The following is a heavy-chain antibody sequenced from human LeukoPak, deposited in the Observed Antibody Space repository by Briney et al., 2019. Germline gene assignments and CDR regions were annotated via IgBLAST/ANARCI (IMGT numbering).Heavy chain of an antibody. Sequence: PGGSLRLSCAASGFTFSDYYMSWIRQAPGKGLEWVSYIRSSGSTIYYADSVKGRFTISRDNAKNSLYLQMDSLRAEDTAVYYCARVATVTSVDYWGQGTLVTVSS. J-gene: IGHJ4*02. D-gene: IGHD4-17*01. CDR3: ARVATVTSVDY. CDR2: IRSSGSTI. CDR1: GFTFSDYY. V-gene: IGHV3-11*04.